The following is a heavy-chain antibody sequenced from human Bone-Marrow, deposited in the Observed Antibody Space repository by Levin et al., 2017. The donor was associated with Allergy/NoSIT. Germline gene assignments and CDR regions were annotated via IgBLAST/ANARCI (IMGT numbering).Heavy chain of an antibody. CDR2: IFHTGST. J-gene: IGHJ5*02. Sequence: SETLSLTCAVSGDSMSTISWWSWVRQSPGKGLEWIGEIFHTGSTIYSPSLESRVTMSVDKSKNQFSLKLNSVTAADTAVYYCARIRQCSTSDCYYGFDPWGQGILVTVSS. V-gene: IGHV4-4*02. CDR1: GDSMSTISW. D-gene: IGHD3-10*01. CDR3: ARIRQCSTSDCYYGFDP.